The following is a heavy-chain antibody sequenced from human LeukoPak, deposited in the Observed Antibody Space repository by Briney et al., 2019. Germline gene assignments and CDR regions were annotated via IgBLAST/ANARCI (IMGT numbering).Heavy chain of an antibody. J-gene: IGHJ4*02. CDR2: IYIDGTT. D-gene: IGHD6-13*01. CDR3: ARGPRYSFY. Sequence: GGSLRLSCAASGFIVSHNYMTWVRQAPGKGLEWISVIYIDGTTYYADSVKGRFTISRDQANNTLYLQMNTLRDEDTAVYYCARGPRYSFYWGQGTLVTVSS. CDR1: GFIVSHNY. V-gene: IGHV3-53*01.